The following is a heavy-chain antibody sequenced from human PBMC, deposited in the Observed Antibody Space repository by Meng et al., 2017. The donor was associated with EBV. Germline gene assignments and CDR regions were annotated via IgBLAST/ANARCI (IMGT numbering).Heavy chain of an antibody. CDR1: GYTFNGYY. CDR2: INPNSGGT. D-gene: IGHD6-19*01. Sequence: VQLVQLGAEVKKTGGSVNVHCNASGYTFNGYYIHWVRQAPGQGLEWMGRINPNSGGTNYAQKFQGRVTMTRDTSISTAYMEPSRLRSDDTAVYYCARVGIAVAGTGDYWGQGTLVTVSS. J-gene: IGHJ4*02. V-gene: IGHV1-2*06. CDR3: ARVGIAVAGTGDY.